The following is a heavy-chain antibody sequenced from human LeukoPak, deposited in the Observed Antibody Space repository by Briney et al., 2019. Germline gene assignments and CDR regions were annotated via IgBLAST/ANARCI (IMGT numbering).Heavy chain of an antibody. D-gene: IGHD3-9*01. V-gene: IGHV5-51*01. CDR2: IYPGDSDT. Sequence: ASVKISCKGSGYSFTSYWIGWVRQMPGKGLEWMGIIYPGDSDTRYSPSFQGQVTISADKSISTAYLQWSSLKASDTAMYYCARSHILTGSYYWGQGTLVTVSS. J-gene: IGHJ4*02. CDR3: ARSHILTGSYY. CDR1: GYSFTSYW.